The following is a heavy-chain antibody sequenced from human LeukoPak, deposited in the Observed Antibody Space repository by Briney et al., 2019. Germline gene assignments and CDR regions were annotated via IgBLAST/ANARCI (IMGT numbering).Heavy chain of an antibody. CDR1: GGIFSSYA. Sequence: GASVKVSCKASGGIFSSYAISWVRQAPGQGLEWMGGIIPIFGTANYAQKFQGRVTITADKSTSTAYMELSSLRSEDTAVYYCAIGRYIVVVASFDYWGQGTLVTVSS. CDR3: AIGRYIVVVASFDY. D-gene: IGHD2-2*01. CDR2: IIPIFGTA. J-gene: IGHJ4*02. V-gene: IGHV1-69*06.